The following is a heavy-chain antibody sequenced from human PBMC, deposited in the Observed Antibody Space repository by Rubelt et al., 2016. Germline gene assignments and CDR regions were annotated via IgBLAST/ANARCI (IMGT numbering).Heavy chain of an antibody. CDR2: IYYSGST. D-gene: IGHD4-17*01. Sequence: QVQLQESGPGLVKPSETLSLTCTVSGDSINSSDYYWGWIRQHPGKGLEWIGYIYYSGSTYYNPSLKSRVTISVDTSKNQFSLKLSSVTAADTAVYYCARHYGDYVFDYWGQGTLVTVSS. CDR1: GDSINSSDYY. CDR3: ARHYGDYVFDY. J-gene: IGHJ4*02. V-gene: IGHV4-31*03.